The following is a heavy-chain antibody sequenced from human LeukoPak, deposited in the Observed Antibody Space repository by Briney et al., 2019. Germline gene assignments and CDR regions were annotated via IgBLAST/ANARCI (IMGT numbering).Heavy chain of an antibody. J-gene: IGHJ4*02. D-gene: IGHD1-26*01. V-gene: IGHV1-2*06. Sequence: ASVKVSCKASGYTFTGYYMHWVRQAPGQGLEWMGRINPNSGGTNYAQKFQGRVTMTRDTSISTAYMELSRLRSDDTAEYYCARELARSGSYYSDYWGQGTLVTVSS. CDR2: INPNSGGT. CDR1: GYTFTGYY. CDR3: ARELARSGSYYSDY.